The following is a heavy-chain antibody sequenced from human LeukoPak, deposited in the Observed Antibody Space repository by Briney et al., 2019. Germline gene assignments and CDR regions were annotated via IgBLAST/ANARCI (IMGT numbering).Heavy chain of an antibody. J-gene: IGHJ5*02. CDR3: ARQVYGSGSYFTQAVPTARFDP. V-gene: IGHV4-59*08. D-gene: IGHD3-10*01. Sequence: LETLSLTCTVSGGSISSYYWSWIRQPPGKGLEWIGYIYYSGSTNYNPSLKSRVTISVDTSKNQFSLKLSSVTAADTAVYYCARQVYGSGSYFTQAVPTARFDPWGQGTLVTVSS. CDR2: IYYSGST. CDR1: GGSISSYY.